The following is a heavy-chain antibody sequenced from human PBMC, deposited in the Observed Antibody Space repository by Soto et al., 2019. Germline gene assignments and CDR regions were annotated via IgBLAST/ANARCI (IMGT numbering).Heavy chain of an antibody. V-gene: IGHV3-23*01. D-gene: IGHD3-3*01. J-gene: IGHJ4*02. CDR1: GGTFSSYA. Sequence: PGGSRRLSCAASGGTFSSYAMSGVRQAPGKGLEWVSAISGSGGSTYYADSVKGRFTISRDNSKNTLYLQMNSLRAEDTAVYYCAKDSDFWSGYYSSSETSWGQGTLVTVSS. CDR3: AKDSDFWSGYYSSSETS. CDR2: ISGSGGST.